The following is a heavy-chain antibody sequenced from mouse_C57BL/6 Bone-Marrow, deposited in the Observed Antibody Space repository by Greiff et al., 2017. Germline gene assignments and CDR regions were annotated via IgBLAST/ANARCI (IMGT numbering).Heavy chain of an antibody. D-gene: IGHD2-10*02. CDR2: IDPENGDT. CDR1: GYNFKDDY. CDR3: TGYGNYDY. Sequence: EVQLQQSGAELVRPGASVKLSCKASGYNFKDDYMHWVKQRPEQGLEWIGWIDPENGDTEYDAKFQGKATLTADTSSNPAYLQLSTLTSEASAVYYCTGYGNYDYWGQGTSLTVSS. J-gene: IGHJ2*02. V-gene: IGHV14-4*01.